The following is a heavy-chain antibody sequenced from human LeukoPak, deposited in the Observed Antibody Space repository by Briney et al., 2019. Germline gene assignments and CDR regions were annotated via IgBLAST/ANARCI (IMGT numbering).Heavy chain of an antibody. CDR1: GYSFTSYW. J-gene: IGHJ3*02. Sequence: GESLKISCKGSGYSFTSYWIAWVRQMPGKGLEWMGVIYPGDSDTRYSPFFQAQVTISADKSISTAYLQWSSLKASDTAMYYCARPQKSTILDAFDIWGQGTMVTVSS. V-gene: IGHV5-51*01. CDR2: IYPGDSDT. CDR3: ARPQKSTILDAFDI. D-gene: IGHD4/OR15-4a*01.